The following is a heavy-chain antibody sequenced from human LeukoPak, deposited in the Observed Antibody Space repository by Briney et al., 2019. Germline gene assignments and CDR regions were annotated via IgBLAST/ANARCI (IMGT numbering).Heavy chain of an antibody. CDR2: IIPIFGTA. J-gene: IGHJ5*02. CDR1: GGTFSSYA. D-gene: IGHD6-13*01. CDR3: ARSNSSSWYSTRFDP. Sequence: SVKVSCKASGGTFSSYAISWVRQAPGQGLEWMGGIIPIFGTANYAQKFQGRVTITADKSTSTAYMELSSLRSEDTAVYYCARSNSSSWYSTRFDPWGQGTLVTVSS. V-gene: IGHV1-69*06.